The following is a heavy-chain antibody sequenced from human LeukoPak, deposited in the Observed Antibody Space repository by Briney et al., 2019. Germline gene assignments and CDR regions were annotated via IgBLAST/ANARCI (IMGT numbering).Heavy chain of an antibody. CDR3: ARRQVDWGSSFDY. D-gene: IGHD3/OR15-3a*01. Sequence: PGGSLRLSCAASGFTFSSYAMSWVRQAPGKGLEWVANIKQDGSEKYYVDSVKGRFTFSRDNAKNSLYLQMNSLRAEDTAVYYCARRQVDWGSSFDYWGQGTLVTVSS. J-gene: IGHJ4*02. V-gene: IGHV3-7*03. CDR2: IKQDGSEK. CDR1: GFTFSSYA.